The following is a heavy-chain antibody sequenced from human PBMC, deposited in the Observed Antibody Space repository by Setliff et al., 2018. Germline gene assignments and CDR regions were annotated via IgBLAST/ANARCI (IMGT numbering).Heavy chain of an antibody. CDR3: ARSRTIAVKGGVFAV. CDR1: GASISSDGYY. CDR2: IYYSGST. Sequence: KPSETLSLTCSVSGASISSDGYYWSWIRQYPGKGLEWIGYIYYSGSTYYNPSLKSRVTISLDTSKNQFSLELNSVTAADTAVYYCARSRTIAVKGGVFAVWGRGTLVTSPQ. D-gene: IGHD6-19*01. V-gene: IGHV4-31*03. J-gene: IGHJ2*01.